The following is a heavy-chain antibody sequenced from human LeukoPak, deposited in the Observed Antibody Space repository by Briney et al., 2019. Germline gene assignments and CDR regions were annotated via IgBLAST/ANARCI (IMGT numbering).Heavy chain of an antibody. CDR3: ARESRSGWYSIYYYYYMDV. V-gene: IGHV4-39*07. CDR1: GGSISSSSYY. D-gene: IGHD6-19*01. Sequence: SETLSLTCTVSGGSISSSSYYWGWIRQPPGKGLEWIGSIYYSGSTYYNPSLKSRVTISVDTSKNQFSLKLSSVTAADTAVYYCARESRSGWYSIYYYYYMDVWGKGTTVTVSS. J-gene: IGHJ6*03. CDR2: IYYSGST.